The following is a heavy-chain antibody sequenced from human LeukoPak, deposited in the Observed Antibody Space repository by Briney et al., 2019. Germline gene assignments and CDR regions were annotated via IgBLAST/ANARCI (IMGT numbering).Heavy chain of an antibody. CDR3: AESSEGRYCSGGSCLPDY. J-gene: IGHJ4*02. CDR2: ISGSGGST. D-gene: IGHD2-15*01. CDR1: GFTFSSYA. V-gene: IGHV3-23*01. Sequence: GGSLRLSCAASGFTFSSYAMSWVRQAPGKGLEWVSAISGSGGSTYYADSVKGRFTISRDNSKNTLYLQMNSLRAEDTAVYYCAESSEGRYCSGGSCLPDYWGQGTLVTVSS.